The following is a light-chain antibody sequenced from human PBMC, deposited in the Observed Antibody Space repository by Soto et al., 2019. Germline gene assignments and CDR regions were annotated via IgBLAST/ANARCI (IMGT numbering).Light chain of an antibody. CDR1: QSVSSSC. CDR3: QQYGTSPRT. CDR2: GAS. Sequence: EIVLTQSPGTLSLSPGERATLSCRASQSVSSSCLAWYQQKPGQAPRLLIYGASSRAPGIPDRFSGSGSGTDFTLTISRLEPEDFAVYYCQQYGTSPRTFGQGTKVEIK. J-gene: IGKJ1*01. V-gene: IGKV3-20*01.